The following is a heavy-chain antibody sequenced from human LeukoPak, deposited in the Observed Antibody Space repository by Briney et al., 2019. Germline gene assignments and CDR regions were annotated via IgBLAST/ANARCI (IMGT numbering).Heavy chain of an antibody. CDR3: ARHLKGGWFDS. J-gene: IGHJ5*01. V-gene: IGHV4-59*08. CDR2: TDYTGRP. CDR1: NTSFSSYY. D-gene: IGHD1-26*01. Sequence: SETLSLTCTVSNTSFSSYYWSWIRQAPGKGLEWIGSTDYTGRPNYNPSLKSRAIISIDTSKDQLFLTFTYVTAADTAVYYRARHLKGGWFDSWGQGVLVTVSS.